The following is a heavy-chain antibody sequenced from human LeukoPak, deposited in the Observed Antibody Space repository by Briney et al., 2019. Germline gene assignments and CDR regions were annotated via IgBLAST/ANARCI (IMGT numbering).Heavy chain of an antibody. CDR1: GFTFSSYA. CDR2: ISYDGSNK. V-gene: IGHV3-30-3*01. D-gene: IGHD3-10*02. CDR3: ARDGLGSGIAFDI. Sequence: PGGSLRLSCAASGFTFSSYAMHWVRQAPGKGLEWVALISYDGSNKYYADSVKGRFTISRDNAKNTLYLQMSSLRAEDTAVYYCARDGLGSGIAFDIWGRGTMVTVSS. J-gene: IGHJ3*02.